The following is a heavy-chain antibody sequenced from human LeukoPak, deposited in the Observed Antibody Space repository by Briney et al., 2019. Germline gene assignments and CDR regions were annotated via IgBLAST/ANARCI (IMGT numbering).Heavy chain of an antibody. CDR2: INHSGST. CDR1: GYSISSGYY. CDR3: ARRGTHTVTIRY. V-gene: IGHV4-38-2*02. J-gene: IGHJ4*02. Sequence: PSETLSLTCTVSGYSISSGYYWSWIRQPPGKGLEWIGEINHSGSTNYNPSLKSRVTISVDTSKNQFSLKLSSVTAADTAVYYCARRGTHTVTIRYWGQGTLVTVSS. D-gene: IGHD4-17*01.